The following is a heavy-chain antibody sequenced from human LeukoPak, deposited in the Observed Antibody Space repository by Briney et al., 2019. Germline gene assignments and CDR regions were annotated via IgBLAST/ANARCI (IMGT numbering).Heavy chain of an antibody. D-gene: IGHD4-23*01. Sequence: GGSLRLSCAASGFTFSSYGMHWVRQAPGKGLEWVAVISYDGSNKYYADSVKGRFTISRDNSKTTLYLQMNSLRAEDTAVYYCAKDRDGGNFFFDYWGQGTLATVSS. CDR3: AKDRDGGNFFFDY. J-gene: IGHJ4*02. V-gene: IGHV3-30*18. CDR1: GFTFSSYG. CDR2: ISYDGSNK.